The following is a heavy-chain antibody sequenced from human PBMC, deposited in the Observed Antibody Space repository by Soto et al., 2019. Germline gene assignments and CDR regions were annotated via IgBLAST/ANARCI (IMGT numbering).Heavy chain of an antibody. J-gene: IGHJ4*02. V-gene: IGHV3-23*01. Sequence: EVQLLDSGRGLVQPGGPLRLSCVASGFSFSSYAMVWVRQAPGKGLEWVSVISARGGSSYFADTVKGRFTISRDNSKNLLSLEMNSLRAEDTAIYFCAKGSIEYSASVDNWGQGTLVLVSS. CDR3: AKGSIEYSASVDN. CDR1: GFSFSSYA. D-gene: IGHD5-12*01. CDR2: ISARGGSS.